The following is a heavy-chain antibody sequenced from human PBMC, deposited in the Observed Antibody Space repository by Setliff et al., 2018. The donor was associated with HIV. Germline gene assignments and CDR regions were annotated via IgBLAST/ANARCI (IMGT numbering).Heavy chain of an antibody. V-gene: IGHV3-74*01. D-gene: IGHD3-10*01. Sequence: PGGSLRLSCEASGFTFSNYWMYWVRQAPGKGLVWVSRINSDGSSTNYADSVRGRFTISRDNAKNTLYLQMNSLSAEDTAVYYCASGSYAQLGGPDDYWGQGTMVTVSS. J-gene: IGHJ4*03. CDR1: GFTFSNYW. CDR2: INSDGSST. CDR3: ASGSYAQLGGPDDY.